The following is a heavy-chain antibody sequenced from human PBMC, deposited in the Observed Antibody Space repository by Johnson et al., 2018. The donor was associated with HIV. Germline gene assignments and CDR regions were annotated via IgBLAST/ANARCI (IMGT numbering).Heavy chain of an antibody. V-gene: IGHV3-30*02. D-gene: IGHD2-15*01. CDR3: AKSSGSSGAFDI. Sequence: VLLLESGGGVVQPGGSLRLSCAASGFTFSSYGMHWVRQAPGKGLEWVAFIRYAGSEKYDADSVKGRFNISRDNSNNTLYLQMNSLSAEDTAVYYCAKSSGSSGAFDIWGQGTMVTVSS. J-gene: IGHJ3*02. CDR2: IRYAGSEK. CDR1: GFTFSSYG.